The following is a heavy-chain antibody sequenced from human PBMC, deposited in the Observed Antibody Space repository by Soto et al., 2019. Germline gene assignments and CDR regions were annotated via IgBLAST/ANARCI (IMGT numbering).Heavy chain of an antibody. CDR3: VGDGDGGCCSSWFVP. V-gene: IGHV3-48*03. CDR1: GCTFSNYE. J-gene: IGHJ5*02. CDR2: IDRSGTTI. Sequence: EGTLRLSCAASGCTFSNYEMNWVRQAPGKGLEWISYIDRSGTTIHYADSVKGRFTISRDNAKNSMYMQMNSLRVDDTAVYYCVGDGDGGCCSSWFVPWGQGTLVTVSS. D-gene: IGHD2-15*01.